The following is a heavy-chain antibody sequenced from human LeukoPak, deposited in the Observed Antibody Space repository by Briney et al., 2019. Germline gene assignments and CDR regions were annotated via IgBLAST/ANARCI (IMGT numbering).Heavy chain of an antibody. CDR3: ARHRSLYDSSGYIDY. Sequence: GGSLRLSCAASGFTVSSSYMSWVRQAPGKGLEWVSVIYSGGSTYYADSVKGRFTISRDNSKNTLYLQMNSLRAEDTAVYYCARHRSLYDSSGYIDYWGQGTLVTVSS. J-gene: IGHJ4*02. CDR1: GFTVSSSY. CDR2: IYSGGST. V-gene: IGHV3-53*01. D-gene: IGHD3-22*01.